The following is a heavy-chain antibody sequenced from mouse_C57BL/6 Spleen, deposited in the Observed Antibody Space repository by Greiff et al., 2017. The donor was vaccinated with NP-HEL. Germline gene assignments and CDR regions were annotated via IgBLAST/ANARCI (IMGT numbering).Heavy chain of an antibody. J-gene: IGHJ2*01. CDR2: IDPSDSYT. V-gene: IGHV1-59*01. D-gene: IGHD1-1*01. Sequence: QVQLQQPGAELVRPGTSVKLSCKASGYTFTSYWMHWVKQRPGQGLEWIGVIDPSDSYTNYNQKFKGKATLTVDTSSSTAYMQLSSLTSEDSAVYYCAAAPITTVVATDYWGQGTTLTVSS. CDR3: AAAPITTVVATDY. CDR1: GYTFTSYW.